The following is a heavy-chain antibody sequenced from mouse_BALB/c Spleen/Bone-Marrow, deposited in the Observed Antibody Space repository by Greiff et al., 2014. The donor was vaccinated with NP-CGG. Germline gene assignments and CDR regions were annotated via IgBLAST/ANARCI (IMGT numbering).Heavy chain of an antibody. J-gene: IGHJ4*01. D-gene: IGHD2-1*01. CDR2: ISSGGSYT. CDR1: GSTFSRYG. V-gene: IGHV5-6*01. Sequence: EVKLVESGGDLVKPGGSLKLSCAASGSTFSRYGMSWVRQTPDKRLEWVANISSGGSYTYYPDSVKGRFTISRDNAKNTLYLHMSSLKSEDTATYYCARQYGNLGVMDYWGQGTSVTVSS. CDR3: ARQYGNLGVMDY.